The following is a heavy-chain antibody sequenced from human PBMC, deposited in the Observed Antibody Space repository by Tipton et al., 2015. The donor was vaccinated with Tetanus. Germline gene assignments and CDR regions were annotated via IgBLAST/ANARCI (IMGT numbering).Heavy chain of an antibody. CDR2: IYFTGTT. V-gene: IGHV4-31*03. J-gene: IGHJ5*02. Sequence: TLSLTCTVSGDSISSGDFYWSWIRQHPGKGLEWIGYIYFTGTTYYNPSLESRLTISIDTSKNQFSLELTSVTAADTAVYYCARDQGGGRVVRLNWFDPWGQGILVTVSS. D-gene: IGHD6-6*01. CDR3: ARDQGGGRVVRLNWFDP. CDR1: GDSISSGDFY.